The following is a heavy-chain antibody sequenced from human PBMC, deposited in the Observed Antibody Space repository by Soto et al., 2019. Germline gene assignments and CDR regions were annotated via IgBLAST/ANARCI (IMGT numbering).Heavy chain of an antibody. D-gene: IGHD6-19*01. J-gene: IGHJ4*02. Sequence: QVQLVESGGGVVQPGRSLRLSCAASGFTFSSYGMHWVRQAPGKGLEWVAVISYDGSNKYYADSVKGRFTISRDNSKNTLYLQMNSLRAEDTAVYYSAKMGESSGWYRPLDYWGQGTLVTVSS. CDR2: ISYDGSNK. CDR1: GFTFSSYG. CDR3: AKMGESSGWYRPLDY. V-gene: IGHV3-30*18.